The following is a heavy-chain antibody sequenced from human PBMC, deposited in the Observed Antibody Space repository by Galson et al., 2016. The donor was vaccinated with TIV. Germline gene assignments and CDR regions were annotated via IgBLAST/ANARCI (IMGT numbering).Heavy chain of an antibody. V-gene: IGHV4-39*07. Sequence: ETLSLTCIVSGGSIITKSYYWGWIRQPPGKGLEWIGMVYDDGNAYYNPSLKSRATLSVDTSRNQFSLKLTSVAAAGTAMYYCARERTPPGPDNDSWFDPWGPGILVIVSS. CDR3: ARERTPPGPDNDSWFDP. CDR1: GGSIITKSYY. CDR2: VYDDGNA. D-gene: IGHD3-16*01. J-gene: IGHJ5*02.